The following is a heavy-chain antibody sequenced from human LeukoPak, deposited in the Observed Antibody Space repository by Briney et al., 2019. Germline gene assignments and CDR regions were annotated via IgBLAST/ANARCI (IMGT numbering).Heavy chain of an antibody. CDR1: GYTFTGYY. CDR2: INPNSGGT. D-gene: IGHD3-10*01. V-gene: IGHV1-2*02. CDR3: ARGPSMVRGRGNWFDP. Sequence: GASVKVSCKASGYTFTGYYMHWVRQAPGQGLEWMGWINPNSGGTNYAQKFQGRVTMTRDTSISTAYMELSRLRSDDTAVYYCARGPSMVRGRGNWFDPWGQGTLVTVSS. J-gene: IGHJ5*02.